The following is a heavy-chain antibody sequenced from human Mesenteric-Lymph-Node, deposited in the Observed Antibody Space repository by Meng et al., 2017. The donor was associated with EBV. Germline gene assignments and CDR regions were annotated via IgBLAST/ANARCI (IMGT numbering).Heavy chain of an antibody. CDR1: GEAFSDYY. V-gene: IGHV4-34*01. CDR2: VHRSGST. D-gene: IGHD3-10*01. Sequence: QLRLQGSGPGLLKPSETLSLTCAVYGEAFSDYYWTWIRQTPGKGLEWIGEVHRSGSTNYNPSLKSRVIISIDTSKNQFSLKLTSVTAADTAVYYCARALYSNSYYGSLSYWGLGTLVTVSS. CDR3: ARALYSNSYYGSLSY. J-gene: IGHJ4*02.